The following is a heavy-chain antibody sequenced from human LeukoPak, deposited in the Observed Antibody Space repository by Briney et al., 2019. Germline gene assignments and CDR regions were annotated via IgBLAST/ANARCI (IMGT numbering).Heavy chain of an antibody. Sequence: GGSLRLSCAASGFTFSSYAMSWVRQAPGKGLEGSAAISGSGGSKYYADSVKGRFTISRDNSKNTLYLQMNSLRAEDTAVYYCAKDFSGSYYSWFDYWGQGTLVTVSS. V-gene: IGHV3-23*01. CDR1: GFTFSSYA. CDR2: ISGSGGSK. D-gene: IGHD1-26*01. CDR3: AKDFSGSYYSWFDY. J-gene: IGHJ4*02.